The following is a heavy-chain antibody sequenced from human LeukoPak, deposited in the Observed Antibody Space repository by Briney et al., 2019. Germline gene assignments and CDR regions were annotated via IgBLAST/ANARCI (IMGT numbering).Heavy chain of an antibody. D-gene: IGHD1-1*01. CDR1: GYTFTSYD. J-gene: IGHJ6*02. CDR3: ARSRSKPQLNYYGMDV. CDR2: MNPNSGNT. Sequence: ASVKVSCKAPGYTFTSYDINWVRQATGQGLEWMGWMNPNSGNTGYAQKFQGRVTMTRNTSISTAYMELSSLRSEDTAVYYCARSRSKPQLNYYGMDVWGQGTTVTVSS. V-gene: IGHV1-8*01.